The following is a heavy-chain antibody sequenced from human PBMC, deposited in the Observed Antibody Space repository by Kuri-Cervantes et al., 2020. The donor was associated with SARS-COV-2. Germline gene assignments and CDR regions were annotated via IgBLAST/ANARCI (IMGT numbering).Heavy chain of an antibody. J-gene: IGHJ2*01. CDR2: INTDGSHK. CDR1: GFTFSSYS. CDR3: ARDGRGENWYFDL. V-gene: IGHV3-21*01. Sequence: GGSLRLSCAASGFTFSSYSMLWVRQAPGKGLEWVSSINTDGSHKNYADSVKGRFTISRDSAKSSLYLQMNSLRVEDTAVYYCARDGRGENWYFDLWGRGTLVTVSS. D-gene: IGHD1-26*01.